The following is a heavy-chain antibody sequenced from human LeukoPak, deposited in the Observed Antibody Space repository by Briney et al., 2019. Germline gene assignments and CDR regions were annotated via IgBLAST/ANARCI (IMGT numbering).Heavy chain of an antibody. CDR2: IIPIFGTA. D-gene: IGHD6-19*01. V-gene: IGHV1-69*06. CDR1: GGTFSSYA. Sequence: GASVKVSCKASGGTFSSYAISWVRQAPGQGLEWMGGIIPIFGTANYAQKFQGRVTMTEDTFTDTAYMELSSLRSEDTAVHYCATDKGYGSGWYDYWGQGTLVTVSS. J-gene: IGHJ4*02. CDR3: ATDKGYGSGWYDY.